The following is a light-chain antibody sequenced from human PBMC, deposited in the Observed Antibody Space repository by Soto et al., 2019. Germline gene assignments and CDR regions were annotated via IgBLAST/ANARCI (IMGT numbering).Light chain of an antibody. J-gene: IGKJ1*01. Sequence: DMQLTQSPSFLSASVGDRVTITCRASRGISSYLAWYQQKPGKAPKLLIYTASTLQSGVPSRFSGSGSGTEFTLTISSLQPEDFATYYCQQVNSYPRTFGQGTKVEIK. CDR2: TAS. V-gene: IGKV1-9*01. CDR1: RGISSY. CDR3: QQVNSYPRT.